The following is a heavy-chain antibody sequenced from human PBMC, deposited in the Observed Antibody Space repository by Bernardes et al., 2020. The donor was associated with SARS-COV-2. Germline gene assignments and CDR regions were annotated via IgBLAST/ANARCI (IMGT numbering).Heavy chain of an antibody. CDR3: ARAHDYMD. J-gene: IGHJ6*03. Sequence: SETLSLTCTVSGGPITRSDYYWSWIRQSPGKGLEWNGCIYFGGTTYYSTSLKSRVTISVDTFKNQFSLKLSSVTAADTALYYCARAHDYMD. CDR1: GGPITRSDYY. V-gene: IGHV4-30-4*01. CDR2: IYFGGTT.